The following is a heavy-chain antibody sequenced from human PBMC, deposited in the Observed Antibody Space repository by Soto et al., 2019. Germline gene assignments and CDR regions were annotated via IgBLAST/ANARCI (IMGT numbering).Heavy chain of an antibody. J-gene: IGHJ6*02. Sequence: ESGGGLIQPGGSLRPSCAASGFTVSSNYMSWVRQAPGKGLEWVSVIYSGGSTYYADSVKGRFTISRDNSKNTLYLQMNSLRAEDTAVYYCASENSQYYYYGMDVWGQGTTVTVSS. V-gene: IGHV3-53*01. CDR2: IYSGGST. CDR1: GFTVSSNY. CDR3: ASENSQYYYYGMDV.